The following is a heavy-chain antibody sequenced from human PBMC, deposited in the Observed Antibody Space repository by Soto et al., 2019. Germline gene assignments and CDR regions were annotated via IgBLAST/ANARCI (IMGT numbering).Heavy chain of an antibody. J-gene: IGHJ3*02. D-gene: IGHD2-2*02. CDR1: GGSISSGAHC. V-gene: IGHV4-31*03. CDR2: IHYSGST. CDR3: ARVRYCSSSSCYTYAFDI. Sequence: PSETLSLTCTVSGGSISSGAHCWSWIRQHPGKGLEWIGYIHYSGSTYYNPSLKSRISISVDTSNNRFSLKLSSVTAADTALYYCARVRYCSSSSCYTYAFDIWGQGTMVTVSS.